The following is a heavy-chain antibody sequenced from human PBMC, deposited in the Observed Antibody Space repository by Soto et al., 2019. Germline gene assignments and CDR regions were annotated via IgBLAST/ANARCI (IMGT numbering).Heavy chain of an antibody. CDR1: GSTFTGYY. J-gene: IGHJ6*02. V-gene: IGHV1-2*04. Sequence: APVKVSCKASGSTFTGYYMHWVRQAPGQGLEWMGWINPNSGGTNYAQTFQGWVTMTRDTSISTAYMELSRLRSDDTAVYYCARSSAAGKADYYYGMDVWGQGTTVTVSS. D-gene: IGHD6-13*01. CDR2: INPNSGGT. CDR3: ARSSAAGKADYYYGMDV.